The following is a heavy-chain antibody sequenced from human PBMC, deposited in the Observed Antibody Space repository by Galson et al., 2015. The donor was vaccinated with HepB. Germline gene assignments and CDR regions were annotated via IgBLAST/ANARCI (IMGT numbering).Heavy chain of an antibody. D-gene: IGHD1-26*01. CDR2: YSGST. J-gene: IGHJ5*02. CDR3: ARAPWDRSWFDT. CDR1: GGSVSSGSYY. Sequence: SETLSLTCTVFGGSVSSGSYYWTWIRQPPGKGLEWIGYYSGSTKYNPSLKSRVTISVDTSKNQFSLKVSSVTAADTAVYYCARAPWDRSWFDTWGQGTLVTVSS. V-gene: IGHV4-61*01.